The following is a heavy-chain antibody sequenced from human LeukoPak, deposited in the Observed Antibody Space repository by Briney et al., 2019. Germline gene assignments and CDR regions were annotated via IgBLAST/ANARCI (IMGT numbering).Heavy chain of an antibody. CDR3: ARGVKKVTIFGVVIFYFDY. J-gene: IGHJ4*02. V-gene: IGHV4-34*01. Sequence: PSETLSLTCAVYGGSFSGYYWSWIRQPPGKGLEWIGEINHSGSTNYNPSLKSRVTISVDTSKNQFSLKLSSVTAADTAVYYCARGVKKVTIFGVVIFYFDYWGQGTLVTVSS. D-gene: IGHD3-3*01. CDR2: INHSGST. CDR1: GGSFSGYY.